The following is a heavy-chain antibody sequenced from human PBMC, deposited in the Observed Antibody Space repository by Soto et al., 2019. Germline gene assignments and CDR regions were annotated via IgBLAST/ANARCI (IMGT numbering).Heavy chain of an antibody. V-gene: IGHV4-30-2*01. J-gene: IGHJ3*02. CDR2: IYHSGST. Sequence: PSETLSLTCAVSGGSISSGGYSWSWIRRPPGKGLEWIGYIYHSGSTYYTPSLKSRATISVDRSKNQFSLKLRSVTAADTAVYYCASKTRFWDAFDIWGQGTMVTVCS. D-gene: IGHD3-3*01. CDR3: ASKTRFWDAFDI. CDR1: GGSISSGGYS.